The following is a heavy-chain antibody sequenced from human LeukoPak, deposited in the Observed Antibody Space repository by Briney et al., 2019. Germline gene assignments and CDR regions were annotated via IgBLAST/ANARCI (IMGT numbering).Heavy chain of an antibody. CDR2: IYYSGST. D-gene: IGHD4-17*01. Sequence: SETLSLTCTVSGGSISSYYWSWIRQPPGKGLEWIGYIYYSGSTNYNPSLKSRVTISVNTSKNQFSLKLSSVTAADTAVYYCARDYGDYFGKYYYYYMDVWGKGTTVTVSS. V-gene: IGHV4-59*01. J-gene: IGHJ6*03. CDR3: ARDYGDYFGKYYYYYMDV. CDR1: GGSISSYY.